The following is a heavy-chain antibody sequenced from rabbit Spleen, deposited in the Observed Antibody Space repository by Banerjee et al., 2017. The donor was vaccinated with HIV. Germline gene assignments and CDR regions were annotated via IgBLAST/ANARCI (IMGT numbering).Heavy chain of an antibody. Sequence: QSLEESGGDLVKPGASLTLTCTASGFSLTSSDYMCWVRQAPGKGPEWIACIDSGSSGFTYFANWAKGRFTISKTSSTTVTLQMTSLTAADTATYFCARDTGSSFSTYGMDLWGPGTLVTVS. J-gene: IGHJ6*01. V-gene: IGHV1S40*01. CDR3: ARDTGSSFSTYGMDL. D-gene: IGHD8-1*01. CDR1: GFSLTSSDY. CDR2: IDSGSSGFT.